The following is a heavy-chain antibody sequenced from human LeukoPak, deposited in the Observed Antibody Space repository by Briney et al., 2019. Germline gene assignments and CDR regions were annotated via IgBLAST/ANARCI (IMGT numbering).Heavy chain of an antibody. J-gene: IGHJ5*02. Sequence: SETLSLTCAVYGGSFSGYYWSWIRQPPGKGLEWIGEINHSGSTNYNPSLKSRVSISVDRSKNQFSLKLSSVTAADTAVYYCARQFPYYDFWSGSFPSGFDPWGQGTLVTVSS. CDR1: GGSFSGYY. CDR2: INHSGST. CDR3: ARQFPYYDFWSGSFPSGFDP. D-gene: IGHD3-3*01. V-gene: IGHV4-34*01.